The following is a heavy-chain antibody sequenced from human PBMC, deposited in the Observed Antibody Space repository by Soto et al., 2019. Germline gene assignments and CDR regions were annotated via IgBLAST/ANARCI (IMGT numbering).Heavy chain of an antibody. V-gene: IGHV3-33*01. CDR2: IWNDGSNE. D-gene: IGHD3-22*01. CDR3: ARDQTDSGGYSDS. J-gene: IGHJ4*02. CDR1: GFNFSSYG. Sequence: GCLLVSCEASGFNFSSYGIHGVRQAPGKGLGWVAIIWNDGSNEYYADFVKGRFTISRDNSKNTVYLQVSKLRAEDTAVYFRARDQTDSGGYSDSWGQGTLVTVSS.